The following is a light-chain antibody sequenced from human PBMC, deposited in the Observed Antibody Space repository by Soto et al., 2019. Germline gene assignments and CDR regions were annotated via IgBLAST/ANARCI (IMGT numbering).Light chain of an antibody. CDR3: MQARQTPWT. J-gene: IGKJ1*01. Sequence: DIVMTQSPLSLPVTRGEPASISCRSSQSLLHSNGYTYLEWYLQKSGQSPQLLIYLGSNRASGVPDRFSGSGSGTDFTLTISRVEAEDVGVYYCMQARQTPWTFGQGTKVEIK. CDR2: LGS. CDR1: QSLLHSNGYTY. V-gene: IGKV2-28*01.